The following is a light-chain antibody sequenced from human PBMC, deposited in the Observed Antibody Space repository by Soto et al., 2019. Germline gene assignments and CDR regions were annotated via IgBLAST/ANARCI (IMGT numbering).Light chain of an antibody. Sequence: DIQMTQSPSTLSASVGDRVTITCRASQRISRWFACYHQKPGKAPKLLMYKASSLESGVPSRFSGSGYGTEFTLTISSLQPDDFATYYCQQYHTYWTFGQGTKVDIK. J-gene: IGKJ1*01. CDR3: QQYHTYWT. V-gene: IGKV1-5*03. CDR1: QRISRW. CDR2: KAS.